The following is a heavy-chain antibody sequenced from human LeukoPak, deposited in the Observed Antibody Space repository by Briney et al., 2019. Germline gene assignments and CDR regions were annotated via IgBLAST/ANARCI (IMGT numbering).Heavy chain of an antibody. CDR3: ARDRTYCYDSSGPYYDAYDI. J-gene: IGHJ3*02. CDR2: IKENGIEK. V-gene: IGHV3-7*05. Sequence: GGSLRLSCAASGFIFSDYYMAWVRQAPGKGLEWVANIKENGIEKNYADSLKGRFTISRDNAKNSLHLQIDSLRAEDTAVYYCARDRTYCYDSSGPYYDAYDIWGHGTMVTVSS. CDR1: GFIFSDYY. D-gene: IGHD3-22*01.